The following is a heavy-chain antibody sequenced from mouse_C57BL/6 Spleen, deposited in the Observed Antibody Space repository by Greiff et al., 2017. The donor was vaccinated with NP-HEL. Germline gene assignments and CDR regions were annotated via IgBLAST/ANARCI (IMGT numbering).Heavy chain of an antibody. D-gene: IGHD1-1*01. J-gene: IGHJ2*01. CDR1: GFTFSSYT. V-gene: IGHV5-9*01. Sequence: EVKLMESGGGLVKPGGSLKLSCAASGFTFSSYTMSWVRQTPEKRLEWVATISGGGGNTYYPDSVKGRFTISRDNAKNTLYLQMSSLRSEDTALYYCARQERITTVVAHFDYWGQGTTLTVSS. CDR2: ISGGGGNT. CDR3: ARQERITTVVAHFDY.